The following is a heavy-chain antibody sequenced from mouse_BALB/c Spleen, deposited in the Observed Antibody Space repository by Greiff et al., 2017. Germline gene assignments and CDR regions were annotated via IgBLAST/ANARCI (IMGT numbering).Heavy chain of an antibody. J-gene: IGHJ2*01. CDR2: ISSGGSYT. CDR1: GFTFSDYY. CDR3: TSLYDYDDGYYFDY. Sequence: EVKLVESGGGLVKPGGSLKLSCAASGFTFSDYYMYWVRQTPEKRLEWVATISSGGSYTYYPDSVKGRFTISRDNAKNTLYLQMSSLKSEDTAMYYCTSLYDYDDGYYFDYWGQGTTLTVSS. V-gene: IGHV5-6-4*01. D-gene: IGHD2-4*01.